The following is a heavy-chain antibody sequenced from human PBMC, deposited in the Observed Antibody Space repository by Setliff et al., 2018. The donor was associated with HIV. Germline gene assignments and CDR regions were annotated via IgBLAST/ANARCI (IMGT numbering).Heavy chain of an antibody. CDR3: ARAPPDH. CDR1: GYSFTGYY. Sequence: ASVKVSCKASGYSFTGYYMHWVRQAPGQGLEWMGWINPNSGGTNYAQKFQGRVTMTRDTSISTGYMELSGLNFDDTAVYYCARAPPDHWGQGTLVTVSS. J-gene: IGHJ4*02. CDR2: INPNSGGT. V-gene: IGHV1-2*02.